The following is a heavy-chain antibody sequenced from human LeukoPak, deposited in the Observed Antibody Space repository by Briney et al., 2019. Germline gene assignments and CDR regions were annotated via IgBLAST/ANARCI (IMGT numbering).Heavy chain of an antibody. CDR3: ARSRYGSAWYGFDI. J-gene: IGHJ3*02. CDR1: GGSFSGYY. D-gene: IGHD6-19*01. Sequence: SETLSLTCAVYGGSFSGYYWSWIRQPPGKGLEWIGYISYSGSTNYKSSLKSRVTISVDTSKNQFSLRLSSVTAADTAVYYCARSRYGSAWYGFDIWGQGTMVTVSS. CDR2: ISYSGST. V-gene: IGHV4-59*08.